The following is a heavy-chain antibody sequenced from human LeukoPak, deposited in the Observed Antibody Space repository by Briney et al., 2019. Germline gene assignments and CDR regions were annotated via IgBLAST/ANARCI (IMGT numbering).Heavy chain of an antibody. V-gene: IGHV3-21*01. D-gene: IGHD3-10*01. CDR2: ISSSSSHI. CDR3: ARGRGLPGPLDY. J-gene: IGHJ4*02. CDR1: GFTFSSYS. Sequence: GGSLRLSCAASGFTFSSYSMNWVRQAPGKGLEWFSSISSSSSHIYYADSVKGRFTISRDNAKNSLYLQMNSLRAEDTAVYYCARGRGLPGPLDYWGQGTLVTVSS.